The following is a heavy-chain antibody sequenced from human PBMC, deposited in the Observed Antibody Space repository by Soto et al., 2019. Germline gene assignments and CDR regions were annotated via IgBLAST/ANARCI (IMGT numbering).Heavy chain of an antibody. CDR3: ARADFWSGPQNWFDP. V-gene: IGHV4-30-4*02. Sequence: PSETLSLTCTVSGGSISSGDYYWSWIRQPPGKGLEWIGYIYYSGSTYYNPSLKSRVTISVDTSKNQFSLKLSSVTAADTAVYYFARADFWSGPQNWFDPWGQGTLVTVSS. CDR1: GGSISSGDYY. CDR2: IYYSGST. D-gene: IGHD3-3*01. J-gene: IGHJ5*02.